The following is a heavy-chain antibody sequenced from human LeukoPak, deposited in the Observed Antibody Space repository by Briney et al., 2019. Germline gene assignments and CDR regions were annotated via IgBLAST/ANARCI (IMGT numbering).Heavy chain of an antibody. CDR1: GGSISSGDYY. D-gene: IGHD1/OR15-1a*01. Sequence: SQTLSLTCTVSGGSISSGDYYWSWIRQLPGKGLEWTAYIYYSGTTYYNPSLKSRLTISTDTSNNQFSLNLSSVTAADTAVYYCATNNLHGGGFFDYWGQGTLVTVSS. CDR3: ATNNLHGGGFFDY. J-gene: IGHJ4*02. CDR2: IYYSGTT. V-gene: IGHV4-31*03.